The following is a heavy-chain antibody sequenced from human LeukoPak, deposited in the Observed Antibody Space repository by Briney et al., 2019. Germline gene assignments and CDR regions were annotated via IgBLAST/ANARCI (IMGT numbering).Heavy chain of an antibody. J-gene: IGHJ4*02. CDR1: GYTFTSYG. CDR3: ARGMTTVTNYY. CDR2: ISAYNGNT. Sequence: ASVKVSCKASGYTFTSYGISWVRQAPGQGLEWMGWISAYNGNTNYAQKFQGRVTMTRNTSISTAYMELSSLRSEDTAVYYCARGMTTVTNYYWGQGTLVTVSS. D-gene: IGHD4-17*01. V-gene: IGHV1-18*01.